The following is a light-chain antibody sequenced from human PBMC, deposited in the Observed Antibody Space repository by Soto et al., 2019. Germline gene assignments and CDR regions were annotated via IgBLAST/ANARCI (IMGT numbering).Light chain of an antibody. J-gene: IGKJ4*01. V-gene: IGKV1-5*03. CDR1: QSISSW. Sequence: DIQMTQSPSTLSASVGDRVTITCRASQSISSWLAWYQQKPGKAPKLLIYKASSLESGVPSRFSGSGSGTEFTLTISSLQPDDFATYYCQQYNRGLTFGGGTKVEIK. CDR3: QQYNRGLT. CDR2: KAS.